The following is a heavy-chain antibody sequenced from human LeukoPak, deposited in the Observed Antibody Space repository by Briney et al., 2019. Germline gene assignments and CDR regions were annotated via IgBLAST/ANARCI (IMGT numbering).Heavy chain of an antibody. J-gene: IGHJ4*02. CDR1: GGSIRTYH. Sequence: EALAPPFRFPGGSIRTYHWKWIRTPPGKGLEGIGYMQSTGNSKYSPPLKRRVAIFVETAKKQVVLKLNSVTAADTAVYYCARDKQPSYGRYFDHWGQGMLVTVSS. CDR3: ARDKQPSYGRYFDH. CDR2: MQSTGNS. D-gene: IGHD3-16*01. V-gene: IGHV4-59*01.